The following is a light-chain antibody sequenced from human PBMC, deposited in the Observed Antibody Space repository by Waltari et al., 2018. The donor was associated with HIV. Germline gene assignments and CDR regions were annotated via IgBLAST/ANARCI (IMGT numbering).Light chain of an antibody. Sequence: QSALTQPASVSGSPGQSITISCTGTSSHVGGYNYVSWYQQHPRKAPTLVIYDVSARPSGVSNRFSGSKSGNTASLTISGLQAEDEADYNCCSYAGSSTLLFGGGTKVTVL. CDR3: CSYAGSSTLL. V-gene: IGLV2-23*01. CDR1: SSHVGGYNY. CDR2: DVS. J-gene: IGLJ2*01.